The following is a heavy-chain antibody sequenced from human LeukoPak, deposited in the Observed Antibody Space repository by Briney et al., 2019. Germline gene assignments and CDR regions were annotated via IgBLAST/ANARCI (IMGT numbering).Heavy chain of an antibody. D-gene: IGHD2-15*01. Sequence: KAGGSLRLSCAASGFTFSDYYMSWIRQAPGKGLKWVSYISSSGSTIYYADSVKGRFTISRDNAKNSRYLQMNSLRAEDAAVYYCARISPVVDVWGKGTTVTVSS. V-gene: IGHV3-11*04. CDR1: GFTFSDYY. CDR3: ARISPVVDV. J-gene: IGHJ6*04. CDR2: ISSSGSTI.